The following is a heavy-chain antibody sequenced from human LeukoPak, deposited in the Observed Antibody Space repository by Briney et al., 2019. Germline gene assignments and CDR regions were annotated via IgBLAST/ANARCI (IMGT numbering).Heavy chain of an antibody. CDR3: AKDPGDGYPDNEGYYFDY. Sequence: PGGSLRLSCAASGFTFSSYAMHWVRQAPGKGLEWVAVISYDGSNKYYADSVKGRFTISRDNSKNTLYLQMNSLRAEDTAVYYCAKDPGDGYPDNEGYYFDYWGQGTLVTVSS. CDR1: GFTFSSYA. J-gene: IGHJ4*02. CDR2: ISYDGSNK. V-gene: IGHV3-30-3*01. D-gene: IGHD5-24*01.